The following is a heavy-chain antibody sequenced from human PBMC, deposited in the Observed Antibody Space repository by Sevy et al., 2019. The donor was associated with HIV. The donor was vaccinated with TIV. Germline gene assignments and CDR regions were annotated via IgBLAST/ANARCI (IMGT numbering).Heavy chain of an antibody. V-gene: IGHV3-23*01. CDR3: AKGGRSYGDSYFDH. CDR2: VSGGGNSA. J-gene: IGHJ4*02. D-gene: IGHD5-18*01. Sequence: GGSLRLSCAASGFTFSISAMTWVRQAPGKGLEWVSVVSGGGNSAYYADSVKGRFTISRDNSKNTLSLQMNSLRAEDTAVYYCAKGGRSYGDSYFDHWGQGTLVTVSS. CDR1: GFTFSISA.